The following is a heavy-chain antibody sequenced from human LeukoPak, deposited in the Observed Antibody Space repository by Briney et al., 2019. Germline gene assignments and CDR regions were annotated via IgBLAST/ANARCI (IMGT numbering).Heavy chain of an antibody. J-gene: IGHJ4*02. CDR3: AKAPRYYDSSGYSDY. V-gene: IGHV3-30-3*01. D-gene: IGHD3-22*01. Sequence: GGSLRLSCAASGFTFSSYAMHWVRQAPGKGLEWVAVISYDGSNKYYADSVKGRFTISRDNSKNTLYLQMNSLRAEDTAVYYCAKAPRYYDSSGYSDYWGQGTLVTVSS. CDR1: GFTFSSYA. CDR2: ISYDGSNK.